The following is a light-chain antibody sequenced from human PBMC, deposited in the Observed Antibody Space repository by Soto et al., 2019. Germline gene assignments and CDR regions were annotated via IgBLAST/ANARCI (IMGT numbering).Light chain of an antibody. CDR3: GSFTSRSTYV. Sequence: QSVLTQPASVSGSPGQSITISCTGTSSDVGGSNYVSWYQQHPGKAPRLMIYEVSNRPSGVSNRFSGSKSGNTASLTISGLQAEDEADYYCGSFTSRSTYVFGTGTKLTVL. CDR1: SSDVGGSNY. CDR2: EVS. V-gene: IGLV2-14*01. J-gene: IGLJ1*01.